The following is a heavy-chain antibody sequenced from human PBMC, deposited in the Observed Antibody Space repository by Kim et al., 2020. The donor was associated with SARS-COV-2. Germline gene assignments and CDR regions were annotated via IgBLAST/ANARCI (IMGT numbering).Heavy chain of an antibody. J-gene: IGHJ4*02. D-gene: IGHD3-22*01. Sequence: NPSLKSRVSISLNRAQNQFSLNLTSGTAADTAVYYCARIADYDMYYFDYWGRGTLVTVSS. CDR3: ARIADYDMYYFDY. V-gene: IGHV4-31*02.